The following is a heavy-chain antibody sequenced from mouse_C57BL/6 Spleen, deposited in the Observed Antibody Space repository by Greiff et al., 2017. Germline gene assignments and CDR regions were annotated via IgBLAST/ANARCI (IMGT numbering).Heavy chain of an antibody. CDR3: VKAVWYYCQAWFAY. CDR2: ISNKANGYTT. Sequence: EVKLVESGGGLVQPGASLRLSCAASGFTFTDYYMSWVRQPPGKAPEWLALISNKANGYTTEYTVSVKGRFTISRDNSQTIIYLQMNTRRAEGSATDYFVKAVWYYCQAWFAYWGQGTLVTVSA. CDR1: GFTFTDYY. J-gene: IGHJ3*01. D-gene: IGHD1-1*01. V-gene: IGHV7-4*01.